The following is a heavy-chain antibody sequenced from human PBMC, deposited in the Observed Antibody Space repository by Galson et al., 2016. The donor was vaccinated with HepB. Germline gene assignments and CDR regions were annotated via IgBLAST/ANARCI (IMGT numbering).Heavy chain of an antibody. J-gene: IGHJ4*02. V-gene: IGHV3-21*01. D-gene: IGHD3-3*01. Sequence: SLRLSCAASGFTFSTYNMNWVRQAPGKGLEWVSSISNSNSYIYYTDSVKGRFTISRDNSKNTLYLQMNSLRAEDTAVYYCATPYYDFWSGYNPFDYWGQGTLVTVSS. CDR1: GFTFSTYN. CDR3: ATPYYDFWSGYNPFDY. CDR2: ISNSNSYI.